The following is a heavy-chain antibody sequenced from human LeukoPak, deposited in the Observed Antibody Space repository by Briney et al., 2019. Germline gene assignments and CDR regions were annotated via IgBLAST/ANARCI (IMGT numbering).Heavy chain of an antibody. D-gene: IGHD3-10*01. V-gene: IGHV3-43D*03. J-gene: IGHJ4*02. CDR2: ISWDGGRT. CDR1: GFTFDDYA. CDR3: AKDKFDGSGSYYFDY. Sequence: GSLRLSFAAAGFTFDDYAMHWVRQAPGKGVEWVSLISWDGGRTYYSDYVKGRFTISRDNSKNSLYLQMNSLRAEDSALYYCAKDKFDGSGSYYFDYWGQGTLVTVSS.